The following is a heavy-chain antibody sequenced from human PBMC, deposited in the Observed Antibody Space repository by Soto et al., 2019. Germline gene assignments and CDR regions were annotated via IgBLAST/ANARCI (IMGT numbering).Heavy chain of an antibody. D-gene: IGHD4-17*01. CDR2: IYYSGYT. CDR1: VGSISSGDYN. V-gene: IGHV4-30-4*01. Sequence: QVQLQESGPGLVKPSQTLSLTCTVSVGSISSGDYNWSWIRQPPGKGLEWIGYIYYSGYTYYNPSXKXXVTISVDTSKNQFFLKLNSVTAADTAVYYCARSGDYVPFDYWGQGALVTVSS. CDR3: ARSGDYVPFDY. J-gene: IGHJ4*02.